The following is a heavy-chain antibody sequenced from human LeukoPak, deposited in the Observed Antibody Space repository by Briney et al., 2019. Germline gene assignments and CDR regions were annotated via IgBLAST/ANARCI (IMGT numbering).Heavy chain of an antibody. V-gene: IGHV1-2*02. CDR3: AKDQNTGYANNWFDP. D-gene: IGHD5-12*01. Sequence: GASVKVSCKASGYTFTCYYMHWVRQAPGQGLEWMGWINPNSGGTNYAQKFQGRVTMTRDTSISTAYMELSRLRSDDTAIYYCAKDQNTGYANNWFDPWGQGTLVTVSS. CDR1: GYTFTCYY. CDR2: INPNSGGT. J-gene: IGHJ5*02.